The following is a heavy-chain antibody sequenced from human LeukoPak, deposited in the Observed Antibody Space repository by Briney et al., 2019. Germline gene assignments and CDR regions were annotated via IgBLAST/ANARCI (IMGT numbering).Heavy chain of an antibody. Sequence: PGGSLRLSCAASGFHFSSYAMSWVRQAPGKGLEWVSAISGSGGITYYADSVKGRFTISRDNSKNTLYLQMNSLRAEDTAVYYCAKPPHLYCGGDCFYFDYWGQGTLVTVSS. D-gene: IGHD2-21*02. CDR3: AKPPHLYCGGDCFYFDY. V-gene: IGHV3-23*01. CDR1: GFHFSSYA. CDR2: ISGSGGIT. J-gene: IGHJ4*02.